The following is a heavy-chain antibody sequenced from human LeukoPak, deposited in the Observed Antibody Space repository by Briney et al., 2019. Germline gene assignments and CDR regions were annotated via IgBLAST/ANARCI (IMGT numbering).Heavy chain of an antibody. Sequence: PGGSLRLSCEVSGFTFTSYSMNWVRQAPGKGLEWISYISSASTIKHHADSVKGRFIISRDNGNNTLYLQINNLRVEDTAVYFCTRGGTYYPYWGQGALVTVSS. CDR1: GFTFTSYS. D-gene: IGHD1-26*01. V-gene: IGHV3-48*01. CDR3: TRGGTYYPY. CDR2: ISSASTIK. J-gene: IGHJ4*02.